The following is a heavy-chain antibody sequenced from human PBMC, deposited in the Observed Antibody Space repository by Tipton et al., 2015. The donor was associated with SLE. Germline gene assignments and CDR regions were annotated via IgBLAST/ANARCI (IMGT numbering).Heavy chain of an antibody. D-gene: IGHD3-10*01. V-gene: IGHV1-69*05. J-gene: IGHJ3*02. CDR3: ARIPISMDQGVRGAFDI. CDR2: IINMFGKA. Sequence: QSGAEVKKPGSSVTVSCKASGGTFSSYAISWVRQAPGQGLEWMGGIINMFGKANYAQKFQGRVTITTDESTSTAYMELSSLRSEDTAIYYCARIPISMDQGVRGAFDIWGQGTMVTVS. CDR1: GGTFSSYA.